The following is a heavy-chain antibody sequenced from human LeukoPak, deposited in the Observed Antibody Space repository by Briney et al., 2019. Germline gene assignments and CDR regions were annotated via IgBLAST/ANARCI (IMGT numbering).Heavy chain of an antibody. CDR1: GFTVSSNY. CDR2: IYNGGST. J-gene: IGHJ4*02. Sequence: QTGGSLRLSCAASGFTVSSNYMSWVRQAPGKGLEWVSVIYNGGSTYYAKFVKGRFTISRDNSKNTLYLQMNSLRAEDTAVYYCARGGSTGYFDYWGQGTLVTVSS. V-gene: IGHV3-53*01. D-gene: IGHD3-16*01. CDR3: ARGGSTGYFDY.